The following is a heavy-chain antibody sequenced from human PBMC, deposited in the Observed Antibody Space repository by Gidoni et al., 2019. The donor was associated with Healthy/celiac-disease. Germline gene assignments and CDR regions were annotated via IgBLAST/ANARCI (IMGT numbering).Heavy chain of an antibody. CDR2: ISASNGNT. CDR3: ARDRTPGRYCSSTSCYGNDAFDI. CDR1: GYTFTSYG. J-gene: IGHJ3*02. D-gene: IGHD2-2*01. V-gene: IGHV1-18*01. Sequence: QVQLVQSGAEVKKPGASVKVSCKASGYTFTSYGISWVRQAPGQGLEWMGWISASNGNTNQAQKLQGRVTMTTDTSTRTAYMALRSLRSDDTAVYYCARDRTPGRYCSSTSCYGNDAFDIWGQGTMVTVSS.